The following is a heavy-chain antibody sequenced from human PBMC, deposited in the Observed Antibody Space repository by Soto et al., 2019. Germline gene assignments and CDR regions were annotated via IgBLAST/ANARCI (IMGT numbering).Heavy chain of an antibody. CDR1: GFTFSDYA. Sequence: GGSLRLSCAASGFTFSDYAMHWIRQAPGKGLERVAIISYEGSEKYYSDSVKGRFTISRDNSKNTVYLQMSSMTGDDTAVYYCARTYYDFWSGFSDWGQGA. CDR3: ARTYYDFWSGFSD. J-gene: IGHJ4*02. D-gene: IGHD3-3*01. V-gene: IGHV3-30*03. CDR2: ISYEGSEK.